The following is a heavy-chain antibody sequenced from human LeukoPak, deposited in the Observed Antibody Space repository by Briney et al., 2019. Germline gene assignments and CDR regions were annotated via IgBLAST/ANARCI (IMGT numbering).Heavy chain of an antibody. CDR2: INPNSGGT. Sequence: ASVKVSCKASGYTFTGYYMHWVRQAPGQGLEWMGWINPNSGGTNYAQKFQGRVTMTRDTSISTAYMELSRLRSDDTAVYYCARSASKGELPSDYWGQGTLVAVSS. D-gene: IGHD1-26*01. J-gene: IGHJ4*02. CDR1: GYTFTGYY. CDR3: ARSASKGELPSDY. V-gene: IGHV1-2*02.